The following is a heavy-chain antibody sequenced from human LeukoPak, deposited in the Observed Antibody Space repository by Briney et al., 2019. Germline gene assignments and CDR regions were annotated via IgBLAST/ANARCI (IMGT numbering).Heavy chain of an antibody. D-gene: IGHD6-19*01. CDR1: GFTFSDNH. CDR3: ARLGGWYLGSDAFDF. Sequence: PGGSLRLSCAASGFTFSDNHIDWVRQAPGKGLEWVGRSRNKANSYTTEYATSVKGRFIISRDDSKKSVYLQINSLKIEDRAVYYCARLGGWYLGSDAFDFWGQGTMVTVSS. CDR2: SRNKANSYTT. J-gene: IGHJ3*01. V-gene: IGHV3-72*01.